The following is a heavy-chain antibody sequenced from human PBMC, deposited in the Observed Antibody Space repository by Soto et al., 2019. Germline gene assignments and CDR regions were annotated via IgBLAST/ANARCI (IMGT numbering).Heavy chain of an antibody. V-gene: IGHV3-30*18. J-gene: IGHJ5*01. CDR3: AKAWGSSGWYNWFDS. CDR1: GFTLSNTG. D-gene: IGHD6-19*01. Sequence: QVQLVESGGGVVQPGTSLRLSCVVSGFTLSNTGVHWVRQAPGKGLEWVAMISHDGFSQYYLDSVKGRFTISRDNSKNTVHLQMHSLRPEDTSVYYCAKAWGSSGWYNWFDSWGQGTLVTVSS. CDR2: ISHDGFSQ.